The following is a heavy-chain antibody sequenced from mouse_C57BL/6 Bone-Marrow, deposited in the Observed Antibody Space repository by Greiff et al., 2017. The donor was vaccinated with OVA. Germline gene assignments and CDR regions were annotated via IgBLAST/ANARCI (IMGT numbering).Heavy chain of an antibody. D-gene: IGHD2-2*01. Sequence: DVKLVESGGDLVKPGGSLKLSCAASGFTFSSYGMSWVRQTPDKRLEWVATISSGGSYTYYPDSVKGRFTISRDNAKNTLYLQMSSLKSEDTAMYYCARPPYGYDGAWFAYWGQGTLVTVSA. CDR3: ARPPYGYDGAWFAY. J-gene: IGHJ3*01. CDR1: GFTFSSYG. V-gene: IGHV5-6*02. CDR2: ISSGGSYT.